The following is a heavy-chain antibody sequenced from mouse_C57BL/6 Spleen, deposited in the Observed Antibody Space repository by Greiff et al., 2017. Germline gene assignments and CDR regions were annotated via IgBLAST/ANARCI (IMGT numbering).Heavy chain of an antibody. Sequence: VKLMESGAELVRPGASVKLSCKASGYTFTDYYINWVKQRPGQGLEWIARIYPGSGNTYYNEKFKGKATLTAEKSSSTAYMQLSSLTSEDSAVYFCARWGLPWYFDVWGTGTTVTVSS. J-gene: IGHJ1*03. V-gene: IGHV1-76*01. D-gene: IGHD2-2*01. CDR2: IYPGSGNT. CDR3: ARWGLPWYFDV. CDR1: GYTFTDYY.